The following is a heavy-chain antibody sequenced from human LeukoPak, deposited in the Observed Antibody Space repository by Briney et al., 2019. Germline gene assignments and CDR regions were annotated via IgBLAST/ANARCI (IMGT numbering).Heavy chain of an antibody. Sequence: PGGSLRLSCAASGFTFDDYAMHWVRQAPGKGLEWVSGISWNSGNIGYADSVKGRFTISRDNAKNSLYLQMNSLRAEDTAVYYCARDLMGIAYRGAFYHWGQGTLVTVSS. CDR3: ARDLMGIAYRGAFYH. V-gene: IGHV3-9*01. J-gene: IGHJ5*02. CDR2: ISWNSGNI. D-gene: IGHD6-13*01. CDR1: GFTFDDYA.